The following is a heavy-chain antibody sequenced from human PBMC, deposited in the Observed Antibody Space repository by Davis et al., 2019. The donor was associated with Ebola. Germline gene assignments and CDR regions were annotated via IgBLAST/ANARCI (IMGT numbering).Heavy chain of an antibody. CDR2: IAQDGSEK. CDR1: GFTFSNFW. V-gene: IGHV3-7*03. Sequence: PGGSLRLSCAASGFTFSNFWMSWVRQVPGKGLEWVANIAQDGSEKYYVDSVKGRFTISRDNGKSSLYLQMNSLRAEDTALYYCATGRWYFDYWGQGTLVTVSS. J-gene: IGHJ4*02. CDR3: ATGRWYFDY. D-gene: IGHD6-13*01.